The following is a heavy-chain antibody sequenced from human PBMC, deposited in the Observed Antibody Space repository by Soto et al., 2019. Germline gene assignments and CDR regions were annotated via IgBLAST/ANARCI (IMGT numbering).Heavy chain of an antibody. J-gene: IGHJ6*02. CDR3: ARDLHPYSPLQTLLGYYYGMDV. Sequence: PGGSLRLSCAASGFTFSSYGMHWVRQAPGKGLEWVAVIWYDGSNKYYADSVKGRFTISRDNSKNTLYLQMNSLRAEDTAAYYCARDLHPYSPLQTLLGYYYGMDVWGQGTTVTVS. V-gene: IGHV3-33*01. CDR1: GFTFSSYG. CDR2: IWYDGSNK. D-gene: IGHD2-15*01.